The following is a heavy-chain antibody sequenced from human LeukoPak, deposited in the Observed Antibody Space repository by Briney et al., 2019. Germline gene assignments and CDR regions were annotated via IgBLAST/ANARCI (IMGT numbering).Heavy chain of an antibody. CDR2: IAWNSGNT. CDR3: AKDMNSYGSGSSYNPWGPFDS. V-gene: IGHV3-9*01. J-gene: IGHJ4*02. Sequence: GGSLRLSCAASGFTFANYAMHWVRQAPGKGLECVSGIAWNSGNTGFADSVKGRFTVSRDNAENSLYLEMNSLTPEDTAFYFCAKDMNSYGSGSSYNPWGPFDSWGQGTLVTVSS. D-gene: IGHD3-10*01. CDR1: GFTFANYA.